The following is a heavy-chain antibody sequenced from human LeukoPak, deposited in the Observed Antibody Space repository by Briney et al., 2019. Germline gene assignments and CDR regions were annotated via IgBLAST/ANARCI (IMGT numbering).Heavy chain of an antibody. V-gene: IGHV3-21*01. J-gene: IGHJ5*02. CDR2: ISSSPSYI. CDR3: VRDCSGSYFPRWFDP. D-gene: IGHD3-10*02. Sequence: GGSLSLSCAASGFTFSYFSMNWVRWAPGKGLEWVSSISSSPSYIYYADSLKGRFTISRDDAKNSLYLQMNRLRAEDTAGYYCVRDCSGSYFPRWFDPWGQGTLVTVS. CDR1: GFTFSYFS.